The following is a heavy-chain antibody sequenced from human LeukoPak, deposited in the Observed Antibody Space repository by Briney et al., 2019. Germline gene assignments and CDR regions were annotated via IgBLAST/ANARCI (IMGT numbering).Heavy chain of an antibody. J-gene: IGHJ4*02. V-gene: IGHV3-74*01. CDR2: INSDGSIT. CDR1: GFTLSGYA. Sequence: GGSLRLSCAASGFTLSGYAMHWVRQAPGKGLVGVSRINSDGSITTYADSVKGRFTISRDNAKNTMYLQMNSLRAEDTAVYYCARDRVYCGSTSCNAYYFDYWGQGTLVTVSS. D-gene: IGHD2-2*01. CDR3: ARDRVYCGSTSCNAYYFDY.